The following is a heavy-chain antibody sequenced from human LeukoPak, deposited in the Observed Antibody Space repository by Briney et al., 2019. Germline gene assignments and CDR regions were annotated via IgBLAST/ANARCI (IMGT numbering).Heavy chain of an antibody. CDR3: AGDNRGRYSYGE. J-gene: IGHJ4*02. CDR2: IIPIFGTA. Sequence: GASVKVSCKASGYTFTSYAISWVRQAPGQGLEWMGGIIPIFGTANYAQKFQGRVTITADESTSTAYMELSSLRSEDTAVYYCAGDNRGRYSYGEWGQGTLVTVSS. D-gene: IGHD5-18*01. V-gene: IGHV1-69*13. CDR1: GYTFTSYA.